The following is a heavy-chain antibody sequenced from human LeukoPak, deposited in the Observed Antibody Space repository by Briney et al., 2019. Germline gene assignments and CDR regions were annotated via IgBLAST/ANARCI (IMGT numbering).Heavy chain of an antibody. V-gene: IGHV3-7*01. D-gene: IGHD3-16*02. CDR1: GFTFSSYW. Sequence: GGSLRLSCAASGFTFSSYWMSWVRQAPGKGLEWVANIKQDGSEKYYVDSVKGRFTISRDNAKNSLYLQMNSLRAEDTAVYYCARAEGDSYDYVWGSYRLGNWFDPWGQGTLVTVSS. J-gene: IGHJ5*02. CDR3: ARAEGDSYDYVWGSYRLGNWFDP. CDR2: IKQDGSEK.